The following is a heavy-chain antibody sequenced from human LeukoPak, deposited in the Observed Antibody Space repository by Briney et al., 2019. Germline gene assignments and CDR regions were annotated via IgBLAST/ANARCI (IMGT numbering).Heavy chain of an antibody. CDR2: IYYSGST. V-gene: IGHV4-59*12. CDR1: GGSISSYY. Sequence: SETLSLTCTVSGGSISSYYWSWIRQPPGKGLEWIGYIYYSGSTNYNPSLKSRVTISVDTSKNQFSLKLSSVTAADTAVYYCASYDGFPPYYFDCWGQGTLVTVSS. J-gene: IGHJ4*02. D-gene: IGHD3-10*01. CDR3: ASYDGFPPYYFDC.